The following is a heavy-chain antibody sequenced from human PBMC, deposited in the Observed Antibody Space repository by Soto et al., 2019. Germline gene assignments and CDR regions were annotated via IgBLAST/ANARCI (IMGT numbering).Heavy chain of an antibody. J-gene: IGHJ5*02. V-gene: IGHV3-66*01. Sequence: EVQLVESGGGLVQPGGSLRLSCAVTGFTISSNYMNWVRQAPGKGLEWVSVMYAAGSTYYEDSVKGRFNISRDNSNNTVYLQMNSRRGEYPAVYYCARGSNSNNWKLCVSWVQGTLVTVSS. D-gene: IGHD1-1*01. CDR1: GFTISSNY. CDR2: MYAAGST. CDR3: ARGSNSNNWKLCVS.